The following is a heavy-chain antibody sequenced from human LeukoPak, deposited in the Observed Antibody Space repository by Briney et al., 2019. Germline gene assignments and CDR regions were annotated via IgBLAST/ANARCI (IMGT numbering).Heavy chain of an antibody. V-gene: IGHV4-38-2*02. CDR2: IYHSGST. CDR3: ARERTANWFDP. Sequence: PSETLSLTCTVSGYSIISDYYWGWIRQPPGKGLEWIGSIYHSGSTYYNPSLESRVTISVDTSKNQFSLKLSSVTAADTAVYYCARERTANWFDPWGQGTLVTVSS. CDR1: GYSIISDYY. J-gene: IGHJ5*02.